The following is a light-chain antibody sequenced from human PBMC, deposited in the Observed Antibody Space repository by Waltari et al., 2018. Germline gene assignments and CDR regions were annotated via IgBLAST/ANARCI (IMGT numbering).Light chain of an antibody. J-gene: IGKJ5*01. CDR3: QQYNDWPKIT. V-gene: IGKV3-15*01. Sequence: EIVMTQSPATLSVSPGDRATLSCRASQSVSSDLAWYQQKPGQAPRLLFYGASTRATGIPARFSGSGSGTDFTLSISSLQSEDFALYYCQQYNDWPKITFGQGTRLEIK. CDR2: GAS. CDR1: QSVSSD.